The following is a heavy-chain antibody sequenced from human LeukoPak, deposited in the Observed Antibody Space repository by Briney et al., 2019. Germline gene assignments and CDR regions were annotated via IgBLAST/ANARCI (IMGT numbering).Heavy chain of an antibody. J-gene: IGHJ4*02. V-gene: IGHV3-30-3*01. D-gene: IGHD2-21*01. CDR3: ARGLSDSPPTLDY. CDR2: ISIDGTNY. CDR1: GFAFNMYP. Sequence: HPGGSLRLSCEASGFAFNMYPLHWVRQAPGKGLEWVAVISIDGTNYLDANPVKGRFTIPRDNSKNTVYLQMNSLGPEDTAIYFCARGLSDSPPTLDYWGQGTLVAVSS.